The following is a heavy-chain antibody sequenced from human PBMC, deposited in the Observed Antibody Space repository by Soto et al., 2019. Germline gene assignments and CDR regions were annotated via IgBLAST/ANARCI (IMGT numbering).Heavy chain of an antibody. J-gene: IGHJ4*02. Sequence: SLRLSCAASGFTFSSYAMHWVRQAPGKGLEWVAVISYDGSNKYYADSVKGRFTISRDNSKNTLYLQMNSLRAEDTAVYYCARGGGFVLMVYAISPLDYWGQGTLVTVPQ. D-gene: IGHD2-8*01. CDR1: GFTFSSYA. CDR3: ARGGGFVLMVYAISPLDY. CDR2: ISYDGSNK. V-gene: IGHV3-30-3*01.